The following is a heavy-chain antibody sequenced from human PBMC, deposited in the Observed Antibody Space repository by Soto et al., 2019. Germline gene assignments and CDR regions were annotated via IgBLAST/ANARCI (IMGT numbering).Heavy chain of an antibody. D-gene: IGHD2-15*01. Sequence: QLHLHESGPGLVKPSETLSLTCTVSGGSISSSSYYWGWIRQPPGKGLGWIGSIYYSGSNHYNPSRNSRAAKTKETPKNQYSRKVTAVTAADTAVYFCARPHSYISCAMDLGGQCTAVTVSS. CDR2: IYYSGSN. V-gene: IGHV4-39*01. J-gene: IGHJ6*02. CDR1: GGSISSSSYY. CDR3: ARPHSYISCAMDL.